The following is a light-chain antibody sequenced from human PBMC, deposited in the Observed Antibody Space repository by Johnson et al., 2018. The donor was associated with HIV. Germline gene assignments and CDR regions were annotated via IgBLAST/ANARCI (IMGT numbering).Light chain of an antibody. Sequence: QSVLTQPPSVSAAPGQKVTISCSGSSSNIGNNYVSWYQQFPGTAPKLLIYENNKRPSGVPDRFSGSKSDTAATLGITGLQTGDEADYYCGTWDTSRRAYVFGSGTKVTVL. J-gene: IGLJ1*01. CDR1: SSNIGNNY. CDR3: GTWDTSRRAYV. CDR2: ENN. V-gene: IGLV1-51*02.